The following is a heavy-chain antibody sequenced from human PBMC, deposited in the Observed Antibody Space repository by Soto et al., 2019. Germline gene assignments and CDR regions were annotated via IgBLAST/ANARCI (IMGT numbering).Heavy chain of an antibody. CDR2: ISYDGSEK. V-gene: IGHV3-30-3*01. D-gene: IGHD3-22*01. J-gene: IGHJ4*02. CDR1: GFTFSRYA. CDR3: ARGLYYYDSRGYWGY. Sequence: GGSLRLSCAASGFTFSRYAMHWARQAPGKGLEWVTVISYDGSEKYYVDSVKGRFTSSRDNAKNTLYLHMNSLRAEDTAVYYCARGLYYYDSRGYWGYWGQGTLVTVSS.